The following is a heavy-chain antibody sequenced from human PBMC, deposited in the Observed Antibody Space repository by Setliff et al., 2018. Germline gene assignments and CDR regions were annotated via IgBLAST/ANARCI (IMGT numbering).Heavy chain of an antibody. Sequence: GASVKVSCKASGYTFTSHYMHWVRQAPGLGLEWMGTINPSSGRTSYAQKFQGRVTMTADKSTSTAYRELSSLRSEDTAVYYCARKSGELSFHPYYYYYYMDVWGKGTTVTVSS. J-gene: IGHJ6*03. CDR3: ARKSGELSFHPYYYYYYMDV. D-gene: IGHD3-16*02. V-gene: IGHV1-46*01. CDR2: INPSSGRT. CDR1: GYTFTSHY.